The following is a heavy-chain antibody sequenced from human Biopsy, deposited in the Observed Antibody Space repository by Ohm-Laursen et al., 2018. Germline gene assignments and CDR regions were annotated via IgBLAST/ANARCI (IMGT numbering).Heavy chain of an antibody. V-gene: IGHV3-11*01. CDR1: GFTFSDYY. CDR3: ARDLTWDSYFDS. Sequence: GSLRLSCAASGFTFSDYYMSWIRQAPGRGLEWVSHISGIGDTTYYADSVKGRFTIYRDNSKNSLYLQMNSLRAEDTAVYYCARDLTWDSYFDSWGQGSLVTVSS. CDR2: ISGIGDTT. D-gene: IGHD1-26*01. J-gene: IGHJ4*02.